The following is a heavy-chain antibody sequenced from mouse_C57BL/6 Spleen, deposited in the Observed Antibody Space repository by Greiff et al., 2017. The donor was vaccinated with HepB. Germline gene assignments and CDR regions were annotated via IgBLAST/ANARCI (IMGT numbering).Heavy chain of an antibody. J-gene: IGHJ4*01. CDR1: GFTFSDYG. CDR2: ISSGSSTI. D-gene: IGHD1-1*01. Sequence: EVQVVESGGGLVKPGGSLKLSCAASGFTFSDYGMHWVRQAPEKGLEWVAYISSGSSTIYYADTVKGRFTISRDNAKNTLFLQMTSLRAEDTAMYYCARRDTTVVARDAMDYWGQGTSVTVSS. V-gene: IGHV5-17*01. CDR3: ARRDTTVVARDAMDY.